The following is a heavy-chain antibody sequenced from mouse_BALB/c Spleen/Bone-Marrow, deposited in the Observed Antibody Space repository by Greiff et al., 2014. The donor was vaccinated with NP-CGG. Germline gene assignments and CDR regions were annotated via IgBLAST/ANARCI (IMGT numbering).Heavy chain of an antibody. V-gene: IGHV1-4*01. CDR1: GYTFTSYW. CDR3: ARRETAALDF. CDR2: INPSTGYT. Sequence: VQLQQSGAELATPGDSVKMTCTASGYTFTSYWMHWVKQRPGQGLEWIGHINPSTGYTEYNQKFKSKAKLTAHKSSSMTNMQLSSLTSEYSAVDYCARRETAALDFWGEGTTLTVSS. J-gene: IGHJ2*01.